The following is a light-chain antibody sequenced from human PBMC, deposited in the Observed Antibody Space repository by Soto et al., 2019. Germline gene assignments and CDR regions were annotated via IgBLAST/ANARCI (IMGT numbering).Light chain of an antibody. V-gene: IGLV1-44*01. CDR1: SSNIRSNT. CDR2: SNN. Sequence: QSVLTQPPSASGTPGQRVTISCSGSSSNIRSNTVNWYQQLPGTAPKLLIYSNNQRPSGVPDRFSGYKSGTSASLAISGLQYEDEADYYCAAWDDSLNGWVFGGGTKLTVL. J-gene: IGLJ3*02. CDR3: AAWDDSLNGWV.